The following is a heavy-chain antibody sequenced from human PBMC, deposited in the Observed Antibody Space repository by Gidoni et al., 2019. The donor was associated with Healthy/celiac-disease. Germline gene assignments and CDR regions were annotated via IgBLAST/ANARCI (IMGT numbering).Heavy chain of an antibody. D-gene: IGHD5-12*01. Sequence: QVQLQESGPGLVKPSETLSLTCTVSGGSISSYYWSWIRQPPGKGLAWIGYIYYSGSTNYNPSLKSRVTISVDPSKNQFSLKLSSVTAADTAVYYCERESFYPNRGYSGYGDAFDIWGQGKMVTVSS. CDR3: ERESFYPNRGYSGYGDAFDI. J-gene: IGHJ3*02. CDR1: GGSISSYY. V-gene: IGHV4-59*01. CDR2: IYYSGST.